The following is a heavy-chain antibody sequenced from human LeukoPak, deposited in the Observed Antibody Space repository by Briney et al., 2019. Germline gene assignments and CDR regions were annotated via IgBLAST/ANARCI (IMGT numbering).Heavy chain of an antibody. D-gene: IGHD1-26*01. Sequence: GGSLRLSCAASGFTFSSYAMHWVRQAPGKGLEWVAVISYDGSNKYYADSVKGRFTISRDNPKNTLYLQMNSLRAEDTAVYYCARDESSVAGSYFDYWGQGTLVTVSS. CDR3: ARDESSVAGSYFDY. CDR2: ISYDGSNK. J-gene: IGHJ4*02. V-gene: IGHV3-30-3*01. CDR1: GFTFSSYA.